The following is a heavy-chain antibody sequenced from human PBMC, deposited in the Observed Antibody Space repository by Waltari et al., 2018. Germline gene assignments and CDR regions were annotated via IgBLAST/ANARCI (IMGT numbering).Heavy chain of an antibody. CDR2: IKQDVSEK. D-gene: IGHD6-19*01. V-gene: IGHV3-7*01. J-gene: IGHJ4*02. CDR1: GFNLRSFW. Sequence: EVQLVESGGGLVQPGGSLRLSCAASGFNLRSFWMNWVRQTPGKGLEWVAGIKQDVSEKYYADSVKGRFTISRDNAKNSLYLQMNSLRAEDTAVYYCATSGWYCFDYWGQGTLVTVSS. CDR3: ATSGWYCFDY.